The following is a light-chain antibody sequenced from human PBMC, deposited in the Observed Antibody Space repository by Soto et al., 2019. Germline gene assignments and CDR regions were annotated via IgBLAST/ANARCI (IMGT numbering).Light chain of an antibody. CDR3: CSYAGRSTYA. CDR1: SSDVGSYNL. V-gene: IGLV2-23*02. Sequence: QSVLTQPASGSWAAGQSITISSTGNSSDVGSYNLVSWYQQHPGEAPKLMIYEVSKRPSGVSYRFSGSKSGNTASLTISGLQAEDEADYYCCSYAGRSTYAFGTGTKVTVL. CDR2: EVS. J-gene: IGLJ1*01.